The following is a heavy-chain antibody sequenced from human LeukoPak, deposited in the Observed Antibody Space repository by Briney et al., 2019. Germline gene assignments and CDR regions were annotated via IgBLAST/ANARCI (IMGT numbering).Heavy chain of an antibody. CDR3: ASDRFYFGV. D-gene: IGHD3-16*01. Sequence: GGSLRLSCAASGFTFSSYWMHWVRQAPGKGLEWVANLKLDGTEKYYVDSVKGRFTISRDNAKNSLYLQMNSLRAEDTAVYYCASDRFYFGVWGQGTLVTVAS. CDR1: GFTFSSYW. V-gene: IGHV3-7*05. J-gene: IGHJ4*02. CDR2: LKLDGTEK.